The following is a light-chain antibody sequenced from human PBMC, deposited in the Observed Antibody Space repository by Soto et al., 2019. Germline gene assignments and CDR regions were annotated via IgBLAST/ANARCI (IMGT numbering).Light chain of an antibody. CDR3: QRYNNWPLT. J-gene: IGKJ4*01. Sequence: EVVLTQSPATLSVSPGEGVTLSCRASQGIVDTLAWYQHKPGQTPRLLIYDTSARATCVPARFSSSRSGPEFTLTINSLQSEDFAIYYCQRYNNWPLTFGGGTKVDIK. CDR1: QGIVDT. V-gene: IGKV3-15*01. CDR2: DTS.